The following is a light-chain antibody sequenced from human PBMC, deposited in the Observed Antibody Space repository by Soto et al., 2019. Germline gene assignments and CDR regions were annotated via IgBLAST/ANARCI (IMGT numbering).Light chain of an antibody. CDR1: QTVTNN. CDR3: QQYNNLPRT. CDR2: GAS. Sequence: EIVMTQSPATLSVSPGEGATLSCRASQTVTNNLAWYQQKPGQAPRLLIYGASTRATGIPARFSGSGSGTEFTLTISSLQSEDFAVYYWQQYNNLPRTFGQGTKVEIK. J-gene: IGKJ1*01. V-gene: IGKV3-15*01.